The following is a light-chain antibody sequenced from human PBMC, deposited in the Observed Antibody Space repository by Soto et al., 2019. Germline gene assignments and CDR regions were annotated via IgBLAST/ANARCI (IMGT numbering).Light chain of an antibody. CDR3: CSYAGSSTLYV. CDR1: SSDFGSYNL. Sequence: QSVLTLPASVSGSPGQSITISCTGTSSDFGSYNLVSWYQQHPGKAPKLMIYEGSKRPSGVSNRFSGSKSGNTASLTISGLQAEDEADYYCCSYAGSSTLYVFGTGTKVTVL. J-gene: IGLJ1*01. V-gene: IGLV2-23*01. CDR2: EGS.